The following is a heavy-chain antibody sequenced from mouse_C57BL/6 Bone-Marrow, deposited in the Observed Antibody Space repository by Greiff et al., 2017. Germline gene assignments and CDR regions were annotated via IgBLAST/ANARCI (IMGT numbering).Heavy chain of an antibody. V-gene: IGHV5-9-1*02. CDR2: ISSGGDYI. Sequence: DVKLVESGEGLVKPGGSLKLSCAASGFTFSSYAMSWVRQTPEKRLEWVAYISSGGDYIYYADTVKGRFTISRDNARNTLYLQMSSLKSEDTAMYYCTRKGYGRSSYWYFDVWGTGTTVTVSS. CDR3: TRKGYGRSSYWYFDV. J-gene: IGHJ1*03. CDR1: GFTFSSYA. D-gene: IGHD1-1*01.